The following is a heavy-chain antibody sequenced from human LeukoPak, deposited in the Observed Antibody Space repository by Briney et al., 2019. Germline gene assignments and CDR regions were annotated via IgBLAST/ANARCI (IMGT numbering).Heavy chain of an antibody. CDR1: GYTFTSYD. CDR2: MNPNSGNT. Sequence: GASVKVSCKASGYTFTSYDINWVRQATGQGLEWMGWMNPNSGNTGYAQKLQGRVTMTTDTSTSTAYMELRSLRSDDTAVYYCARGHYDSSAQPAFDIWGQGTMVTVSS. J-gene: IGHJ3*02. V-gene: IGHV1-8*01. D-gene: IGHD3-22*01. CDR3: ARGHYDSSAQPAFDI.